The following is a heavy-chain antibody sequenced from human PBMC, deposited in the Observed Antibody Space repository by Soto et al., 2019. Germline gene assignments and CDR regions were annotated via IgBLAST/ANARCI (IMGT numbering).Heavy chain of an antibody. D-gene: IGHD2-8*01. J-gene: IGHJ4*02. CDR3: AREGASVWEYYFDY. V-gene: IGHV4-59*01. CDR1: GGSISSYY. Sequence: SETLSLTCTVSGGSISSYYWSWIRQPPGKGLEWIGYIYYSGSTNYNPSLKSRVTISVDTSKNQFSLKLSSVTAADTAVYYCAREGASVWEYYFDYWGQGTLVTVSS. CDR2: IYYSGST.